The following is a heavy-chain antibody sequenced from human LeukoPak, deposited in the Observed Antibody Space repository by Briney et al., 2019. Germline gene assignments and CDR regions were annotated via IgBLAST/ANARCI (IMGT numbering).Heavy chain of an antibody. D-gene: IGHD3-22*01. CDR3: ARDGEYYDSSGIDY. CDR2: IYTSGST. J-gene: IGHJ4*02. CDR1: GGSISSGSYY. Sequence: SETLSLTCTVSGGSISSGSYYWRWIWQPAGKGLEWIGRIYTSGSTNYNPSLKSRVTISVDTSKNQFSLKLSSVTAADTAVYYCARDGEYYDSSGIDYWGQGTLVTVSS. V-gene: IGHV4-61*02.